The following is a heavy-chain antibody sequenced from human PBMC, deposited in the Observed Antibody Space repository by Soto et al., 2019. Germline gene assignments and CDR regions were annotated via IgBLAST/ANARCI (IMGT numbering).Heavy chain of an antibody. CDR1: GGSISSYY. J-gene: IGHJ4*02. D-gene: IGHD3-16*01. Sequence: QVQLQESGPGLVKPSETLSLTCTVSGGSISSYYWSWIRQPPGKGLEWIGYIYYSGSTNYNPSLRSRVTISVDTSKNQFSLKLSSVAAADTAVYYWARLWGWSGDYWGQGTLVTVSS. V-gene: IGHV4-59*08. CDR3: ARLWGWSGDY. CDR2: IYYSGST.